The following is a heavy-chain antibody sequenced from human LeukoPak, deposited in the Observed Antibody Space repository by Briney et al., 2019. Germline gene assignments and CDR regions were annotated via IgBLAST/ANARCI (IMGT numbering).Heavy chain of an antibody. Sequence: SETLSLTCSLSGGSITNYYWSWIRQPPGKGLEWIAWIYPSGNTEYNPSLKSRVTISLGTSNNQFSLRLTSVTASDTAVYYCARTGHYSGSGPSWAFDIWGQGTMVTVSS. V-gene: IGHV4-4*09. D-gene: IGHD3-10*01. CDR2: IYPSGNT. J-gene: IGHJ3*02. CDR1: GGSITNYY. CDR3: ARTGHYSGSGPSWAFDI.